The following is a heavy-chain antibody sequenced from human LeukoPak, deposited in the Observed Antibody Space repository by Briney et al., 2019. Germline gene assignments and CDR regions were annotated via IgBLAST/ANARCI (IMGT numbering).Heavy chain of an antibody. D-gene: IGHD1-26*01. CDR1: GFTFSGSA. CDR2: IRSKANSYAT. J-gene: IGHJ6*03. Sequence: PGGSLRLSCAASGFTFSGSAMHWVRQASGKGLEWVGRIRSKANSYATAYAASVKGRFTISRDDSKNTAYLQMNSLKTEDTAVYYCTRPSGDYYYYYYMDVWGKGTTVTVSS. V-gene: IGHV3-73*01. CDR3: TRPSGDYYYYYYMDV.